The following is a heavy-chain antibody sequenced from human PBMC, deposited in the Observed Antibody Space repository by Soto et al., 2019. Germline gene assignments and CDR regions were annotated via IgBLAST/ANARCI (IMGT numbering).Heavy chain of an antibody. V-gene: IGHV3-23*01. CDR2: IGISGAT. CDR3: AKRGRMRDLYFDY. Sequence: EVQLLESGGGLVQPGGSLRLSCAASGFSFSSSGMSWVRQAPGKGPEWVSPIGISGATYYADSAKGRFTTSRDITKSKLYLKMNSLRAEDAAVYYCAKRGRMRDLYFDYWGQGILVTVSS. CDR1: GFSFSSSG. J-gene: IGHJ4*02. D-gene: IGHD3-16*01.